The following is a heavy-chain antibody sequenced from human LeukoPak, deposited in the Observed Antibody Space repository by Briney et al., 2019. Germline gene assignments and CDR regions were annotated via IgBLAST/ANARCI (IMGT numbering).Heavy chain of an antibody. CDR3: ATDRGYSGYDLDY. CDR1: GGTFSSYA. J-gene: IGHJ4*02. CDR2: IILIFGTA. Sequence: AASVKVSCKASGGTFSSYAISWVRQAPGQGLEWMGGIILIFGTANYAQKFQGRVTITTDESTSTAYMELSSLRSEDTAVYYCATDRGYSGYDLDYWGQGTLATVSS. D-gene: IGHD5-12*01. V-gene: IGHV1-69*05.